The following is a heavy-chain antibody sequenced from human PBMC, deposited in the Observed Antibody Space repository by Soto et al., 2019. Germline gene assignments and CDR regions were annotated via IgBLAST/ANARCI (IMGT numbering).Heavy chain of an antibody. CDR1: GGSISGSSYY. V-gene: IGHV4-39*01. J-gene: IGHJ5*02. CDR2: IHYTETT. D-gene: IGHD2-2*01. Sequence: QVQLQESGPGLVKPSETLSLTCTVSGGSISGSSYYWGWIRQPPGKGLEWIGSIHYTETTYYNPSLKRRVTISVDTSKNQLCLKLSSVTSADTAVYYCARPHCSSSNCPNWFDPWGQGTLVTVSS. CDR3: ARPHCSSSNCPNWFDP.